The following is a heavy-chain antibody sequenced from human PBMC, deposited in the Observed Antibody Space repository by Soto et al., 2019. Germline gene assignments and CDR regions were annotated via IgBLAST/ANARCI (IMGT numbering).Heavy chain of an antibody. J-gene: IGHJ5*02. CDR1: GFTFSRYS. CDR3: ARDRIWAMAWFDP. Sequence: GGALRLSCAASGFTFSRYSMNWVRQAPGKGLEWVSSISSSSSYIYYADSVKGRFTISRDNAKNSLYLQMNSLRAEDTAVYYCARDRIWAMAWFDPWGQGTLVAVSS. V-gene: IGHV3-21*01. CDR2: ISSSSSYI. D-gene: IGHD3-16*01.